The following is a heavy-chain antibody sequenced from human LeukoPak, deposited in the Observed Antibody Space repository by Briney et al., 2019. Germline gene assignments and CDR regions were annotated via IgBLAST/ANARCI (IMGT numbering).Heavy chain of an antibody. CDR2: IYSAGVT. V-gene: IGHV3-66*01. D-gene: IGHD3-3*01. J-gene: IGHJ3*02. CDR1: GISVINDY. CDR3: ARYFDAAGGPVAENGDDAFDI. Sequence: GGSLRLSCAASGISVINDYMSWVRQAPGKGLEWVSFIYSAGVTRYADSVRGRFTISRDSSKNILYLQMNNLRAEDTAIYYCARYFDAAGGPVAENGDDAFDIWGRGTMVIVSS.